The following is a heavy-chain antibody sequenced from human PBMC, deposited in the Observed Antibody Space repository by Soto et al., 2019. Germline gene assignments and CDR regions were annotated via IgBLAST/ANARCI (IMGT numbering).Heavy chain of an antibody. CDR1: GGSISSGGYS. D-gene: IGHD3-22*01. CDR2: IYHTGYT. V-gene: IGHV4-30-2*01. J-gene: IGHJ3*02. Sequence: PSETLSLTCAVSGGSISSGGYSWSWIRQPPGKGLEWIGLIYHTGYTYHNPSLKSRVTISVDRSKNQFSLNLRSVTAADTAVYYCARGTDYYDSSGYFQRGQHAFDIWGQGTMVTVSS. CDR3: ARGTDYYDSSGYFQRGQHAFDI.